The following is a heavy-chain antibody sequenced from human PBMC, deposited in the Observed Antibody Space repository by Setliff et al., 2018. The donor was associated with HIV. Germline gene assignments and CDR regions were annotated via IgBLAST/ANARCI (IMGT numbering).Heavy chain of an antibody. J-gene: IGHJ6*03. Sequence: GASVKVSCKASGYTFTGHDIHWVRQAPGQGLEWMGWINRNSGGTNYAQKFQGRVTMTRDTSISTAYMELSRLRSDDTAVYYCARARVDTAMVTHYYYYMDVWGKGTTVTVSS. CDR1: GYTFTGHD. D-gene: IGHD5-18*01. CDR2: INRNSGGT. CDR3: ARARVDTAMVTHYYYYMDV. V-gene: IGHV1-2*02.